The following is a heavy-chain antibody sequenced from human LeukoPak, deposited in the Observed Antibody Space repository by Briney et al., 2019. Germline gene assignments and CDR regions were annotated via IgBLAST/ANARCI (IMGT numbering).Heavy chain of an antibody. CDR1: GFTFSSYA. J-gene: IGHJ4*02. Sequence: GGSLRLSCAASGFTFSSYAMSWVRQAPGKGLEWVSAISGSGGSTYYADSVKGRFTNSRDNSKNTLYLQMNSLRAEDTAVYYCAKDYYDFWSGYSPFDYWGQGTLVTVSS. D-gene: IGHD3-3*01. CDR2: ISGSGGST. CDR3: AKDYYDFWSGYSPFDY. V-gene: IGHV3-23*01.